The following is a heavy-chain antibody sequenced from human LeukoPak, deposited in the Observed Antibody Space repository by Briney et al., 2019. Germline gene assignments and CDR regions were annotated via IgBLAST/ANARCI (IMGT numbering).Heavy chain of an antibody. CDR2: INPNSGGT. D-gene: IGHD4-17*01. CDR1: GYTFTGFC. CDR3: ARVSPNTVTTLQYFDY. V-gene: IGHV1-2*02. J-gene: IGHJ4*02. Sequence: ASVKVSCKASGYTFTGFCMHWVRQAPGQGLEWMGWINPNSGGTNYAQKFQGRVTMTRDTSISTAYMELSRLRSDDTAVYYCARVSPNTVTTLQYFDYWGQGTLVTVSS.